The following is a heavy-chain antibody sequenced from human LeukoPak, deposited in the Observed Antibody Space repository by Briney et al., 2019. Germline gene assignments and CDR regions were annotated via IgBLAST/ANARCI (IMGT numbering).Heavy chain of an antibody. CDR3: ARRIAAADTALYPRPAYYYYYMDV. J-gene: IGHJ6*03. V-gene: IGHV3-20*04. D-gene: IGHD6-13*01. CDR2: INWNGGST. Sequence: GGSLRLSCAASGFTFDDYGMTWVRQAPGKGLEWVSGINWNGGSTGYADSVKGRFTISRDNAKNSLYLQMNSLRAEGTALYYCARRIAAADTALYPRPAYYYYYMDVWGKGTTVTVSS. CDR1: GFTFDDYG.